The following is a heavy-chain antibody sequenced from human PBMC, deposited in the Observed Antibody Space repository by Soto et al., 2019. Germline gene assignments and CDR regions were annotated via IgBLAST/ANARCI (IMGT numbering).Heavy chain of an antibody. J-gene: IGHJ3*02. CDR1: GFTFSSYG. V-gene: IGHV3-33*01. CDR3: AREREQSDAFDI. D-gene: IGHD6-19*01. CDR2: IWYDGSNK. Sequence: QVQLVESGGGVVQPGRSLRLSCAASGFTFSSYGMHWVRQAPGKGLEWVAVIWYDGSNKYYAGSVKGRFTISRDNSKNTLYLQMNSLRAEDTAVYYCAREREQSDAFDIWGQGTMVTVSS.